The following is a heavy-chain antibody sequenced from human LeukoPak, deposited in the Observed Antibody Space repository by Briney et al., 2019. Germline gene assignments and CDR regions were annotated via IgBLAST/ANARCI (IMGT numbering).Heavy chain of an antibody. CDR3: ARTVDYGGNPSGFDY. J-gene: IGHJ4*02. CDR2: IYHSGST. Sequence: SETLSLTCTVSGYSIGSGYYWGWIRQPPGKGLEWIGSIYHSGSTYCNPSLKSRVTISVDTSKNQFSLKLSSVTAADTAVYYCARTVDYGGNPSGFDYWGQGTLVTVSS. CDR1: GYSIGSGYY. V-gene: IGHV4-38-2*02. D-gene: IGHD4-23*01.